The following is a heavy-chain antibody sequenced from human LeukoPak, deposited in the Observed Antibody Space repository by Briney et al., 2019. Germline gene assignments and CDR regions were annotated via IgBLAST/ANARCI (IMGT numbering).Heavy chain of an antibody. Sequence: GGSLRLSCAASGFDFNNYGMHWVRQAPGRGLDWVAVIWYDGTTRYNEDSVKGRFTIYRDNSNSTLYLQVNSLRVEDTAVYYCAKDGLDDTAMLRDWGQGTLVTVSS. CDR2: IWYDGTTR. CDR1: GFDFNNYG. CDR3: AKDGLDDTAMLRD. D-gene: IGHD5-18*01. J-gene: IGHJ4*02. V-gene: IGHV3-33*06.